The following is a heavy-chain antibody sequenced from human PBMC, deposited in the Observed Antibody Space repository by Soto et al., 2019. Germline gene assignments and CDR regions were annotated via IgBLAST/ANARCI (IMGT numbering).Heavy chain of an antibody. CDR3: ARDLNGSYFDY. CDR2: IYYSGST. Sequence: SETLSLTCTVSGGSISSYYWSWIRQPPGKGLEWIGYIYYSGSTNYNPSLKSRVTISVDTSKNQFSLKLSSVTAADTAVYYCARDLNGSYFDYWGQGTLVTVS. V-gene: IGHV4-59*01. J-gene: IGHJ4*02. CDR1: GGSISSYY. D-gene: IGHD1-26*01.